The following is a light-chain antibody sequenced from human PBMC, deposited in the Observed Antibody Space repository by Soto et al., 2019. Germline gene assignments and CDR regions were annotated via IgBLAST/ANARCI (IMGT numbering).Light chain of an antibody. CDR3: QQYGSSPLT. CDR1: QSVSSNY. V-gene: IGKV3-20*01. CDR2: GAS. J-gene: IGKJ4*01. Sequence: ENVLTQSPGTLSLSPGERATLSCRASQSVSSNYLAWYQQKPGQAPRLFIYGASSRATGIPDSFSGSGSGTHFTLTISRLEPEDFAVYYCQQYGSSPLTFGGGTKVEIK.